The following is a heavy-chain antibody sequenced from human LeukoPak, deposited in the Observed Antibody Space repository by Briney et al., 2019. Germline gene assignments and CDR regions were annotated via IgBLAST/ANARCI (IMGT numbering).Heavy chain of an antibody. CDR3: ARGYSSIRGWFDP. J-gene: IGHJ5*02. CDR1: GGSVSSGSYY. CDR2: IYNSGST. D-gene: IGHD6-13*01. Sequence: SETLSLTCTVSGGSVSSGSYYWNWIRQPPGKRLEWIGYIYNSGSTNYNPSLNSRVTISLDTSKNQFSLKLSPVTAADTAVFYCARGYSSIRGWFDPWGQGTPVTVSS. V-gene: IGHV4-61*01.